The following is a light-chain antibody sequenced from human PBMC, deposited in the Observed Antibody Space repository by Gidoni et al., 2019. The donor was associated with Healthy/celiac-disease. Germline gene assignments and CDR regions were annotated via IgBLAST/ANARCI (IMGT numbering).Light chain of an antibody. CDR1: QSVSSSY. J-gene: IGKJ1*01. CDR2: GAS. Sequence: EIVLTQSPGTLSLSPWERATLSCRASQSVSSSYLAWYQQKPGQAPRLLIYGASSRATGIPDRFSSSGSGTDFTLIISRLEPEDFAVYYCQQYGSSQTFGQGTKVEIK. CDR3: QQYGSSQT. V-gene: IGKV3-20*01.